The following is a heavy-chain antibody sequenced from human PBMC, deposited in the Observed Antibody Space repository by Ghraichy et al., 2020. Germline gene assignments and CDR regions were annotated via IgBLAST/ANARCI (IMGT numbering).Heavy chain of an antibody. D-gene: IGHD3-3*01. CDR2: IKSKADGGTA. V-gene: IGHV3-15*01. CDR3: TILGFLPLPDS. J-gene: IGHJ4*02. Sequence: GESLNISCSASGFTFTNAWMSWVRQAPGKGLEWVGRIKSKADGGTADYAAPVKGRFTISRDDSKNTLYLQMNGLKTEDTAAYYCTILGFLPLPDSWGQGTLVTVSS. CDR1: GFTFTNAW.